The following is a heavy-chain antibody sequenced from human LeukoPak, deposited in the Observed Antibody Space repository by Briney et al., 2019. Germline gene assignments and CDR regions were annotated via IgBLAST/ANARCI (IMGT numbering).Heavy chain of an antibody. D-gene: IGHD6-13*01. CDR3: ARSGGIAENPLQH. V-gene: IGHV5-10-1*01. CDR2: IDPTDSYT. Sequence: GESLRNSCKGSGYSFTSYWISWVRQMPGKGLEWMGRIDPTDSYTNYSPSFQGHVTMSADRSISTAYLQWSSLKASDTAMYYCARSGGIAENPLQHWGQGTLVTVSS. CDR1: GYSFTSYW. J-gene: IGHJ1*01.